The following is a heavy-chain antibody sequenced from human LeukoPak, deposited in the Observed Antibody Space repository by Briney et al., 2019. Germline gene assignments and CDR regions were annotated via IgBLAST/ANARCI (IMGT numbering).Heavy chain of an antibody. V-gene: IGHV4-34*01. J-gene: IGHJ5*02. CDR3: ARSQGNPRGDWFDP. CDR1: GGSFSGYY. D-gene: IGHD1-14*01. Sequence: SETLSLTCAVYGGSFSGYYWSWTRQPPGKGLEWIGEINHSGSTNYNPSLKSRVTISVDTSKNQFSLKLSSVTAADTAVYYCARSQGNPRGDWFDPWGQGTLVTVSS. CDR2: INHSGST.